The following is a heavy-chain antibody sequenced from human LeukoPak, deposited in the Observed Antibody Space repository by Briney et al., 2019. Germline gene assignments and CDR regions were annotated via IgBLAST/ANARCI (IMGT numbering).Heavy chain of an antibody. CDR2: ISSNGGST. CDR3: ARDENWGSLYY. D-gene: IGHD7-27*01. CDR1: GFTFSNYA. J-gene: IGHJ4*02. V-gene: IGHV3-64*01. Sequence: PGGSLRLSCAASGFTFSNYAMHWVRQAPGKGLEYVSAISSNGGSTYYANSVKGRFTISRDNSKNTLYLQMGSLRAEDMAVYYCARDENWGSLYYWGQGTLVTVSS.